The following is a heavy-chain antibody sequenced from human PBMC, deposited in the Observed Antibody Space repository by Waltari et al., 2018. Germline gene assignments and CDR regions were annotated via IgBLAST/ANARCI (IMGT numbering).Heavy chain of an antibody. CDR2: TNEDGSIT. CDR3: ASDLAGPKDR. Sequence: EVLLVESGGGLVQPGGSLRLSCAASGFTFGRFWMHWVRQAPGKGLAWVSRTNEDGSITSYAESVKGRFTISRDNAKSTLYLQLNSLRAEDTAVYYCASDLAGPKDRWGQGTLVTVSS. J-gene: IGHJ5*02. V-gene: IGHV3-74*01. CDR1: GFTFGRFW.